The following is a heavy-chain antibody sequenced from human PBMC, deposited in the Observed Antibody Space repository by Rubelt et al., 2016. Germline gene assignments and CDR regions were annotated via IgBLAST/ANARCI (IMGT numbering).Heavy chain of an antibody. CDR1: GGSITSYY. CDR3: ARGGETAVAGTYTYYFDH. D-gene: IGHD6-19*01. J-gene: IGHJ4*02. CDR2: INDSGST. V-gene: IGHV4-59*12. Sequence: QVQLQESGPGLVKPSETLSLTCTVSGGSITSYYWSWIRQPAGKGLEWIGEINDSGSTNYNPSLKSRVTISVDTSKKQFPRKGSSVPAADTAVYYCARGGETAVAGTYTYYFDHWGQGTLVTVSS.